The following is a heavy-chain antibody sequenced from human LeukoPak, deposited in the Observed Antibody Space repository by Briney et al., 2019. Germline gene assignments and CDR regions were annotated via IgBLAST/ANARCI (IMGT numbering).Heavy chain of an antibody. CDR1: GFTFSSYS. CDR2: ISSSSSYI. Sequence: GGSLRLSCAASGFTFSSYSMNWVRQAPGKGLEWVSSISSSSSYIYYADSVKGRFTISRDNAKNSLYLQMNSLRAEDTAVYYCAKGQMATDYYSDMDVWGQGTTVTVSS. J-gene: IGHJ6*02. D-gene: IGHD5-24*01. V-gene: IGHV3-21*01. CDR3: AKGQMATDYYSDMDV.